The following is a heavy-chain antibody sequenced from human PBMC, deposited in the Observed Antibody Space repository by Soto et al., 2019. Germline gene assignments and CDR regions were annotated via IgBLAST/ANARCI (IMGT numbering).Heavy chain of an antibody. V-gene: IGHV3-48*02. J-gene: IGHJ6*02. CDR2: ISSSSSTI. D-gene: IGHD2-15*01. CDR3: AREDDCSGGSCQYGMDV. Sequence: GSLRLSCAASGFTFSSYSMNWVRQAPGKGLEWVSYISSSSSTIYYADSVKGRFTISRDNAKNSLYLQMNSLRDEDTAVYYCAREDDCSGGSCQYGMDVWGQGTTVSVSS. CDR1: GFTFSSYS.